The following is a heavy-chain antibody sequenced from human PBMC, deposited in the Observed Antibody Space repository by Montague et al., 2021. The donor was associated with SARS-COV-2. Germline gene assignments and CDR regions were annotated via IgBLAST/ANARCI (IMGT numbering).Heavy chain of an antibody. J-gene: IGHJ5*02. Sequence: SVKVSCKASGYRFTTYGISWVRQAPGQGLEWMGWISTFNGNTRYAQSFQGRLTMTTATSTTTAYMELKYLIPDDTAVYYCARAAGHDFWSDYYLNWFDPWGQGTLVTASS. CDR2: ISTFNGNT. CDR1: GYRFTTYG. CDR3: ARAAGHDFWSDYYLNWFDP. D-gene: IGHD3-3*01. V-gene: IGHV1-18*01.